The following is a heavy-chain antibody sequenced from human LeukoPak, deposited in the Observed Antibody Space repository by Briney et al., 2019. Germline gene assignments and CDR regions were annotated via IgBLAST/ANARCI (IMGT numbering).Heavy chain of an antibody. J-gene: IGHJ6*03. D-gene: IGHD3-9*01. CDR2: ISAYNGNT. CDR3: ARDRSREYYDILTGYYTYYYYMDV. V-gene: IGHV1-18*01. Sequence: GASVKVSCKASGYTFTSYGISWVRQAPGQGLEWMGWISAYNGNTNYAQKLQGRVTMTTDTSTSTAYMELRSLRSDDTAVYYCARDRSREYYDILTGYYTYYYYMDVWGRGTTVTVSS. CDR1: GYTFTSYG.